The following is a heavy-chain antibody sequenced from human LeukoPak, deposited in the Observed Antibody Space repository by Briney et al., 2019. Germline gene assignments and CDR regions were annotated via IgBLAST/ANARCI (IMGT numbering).Heavy chain of an antibody. V-gene: IGHV3-23*01. CDR3: ASAPTTMIVGAFDV. Sequence: TGGSLRLSCEAPRITFSSHAMSWVRQAPGKGLQWVSLISGSGGHTYYGDSVKGRFTISRDNSKNTVYLQMNILRADDSAVYYCASAPTTMIVGAFDVWGQGRRVTVSS. D-gene: IGHD3-22*01. CDR1: RITFSSHA. J-gene: IGHJ3*01. CDR2: ISGSGGHT.